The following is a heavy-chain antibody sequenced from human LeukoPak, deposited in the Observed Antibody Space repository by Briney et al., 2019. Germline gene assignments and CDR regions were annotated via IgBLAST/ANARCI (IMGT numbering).Heavy chain of an antibody. CDR3: ARDLSLGRHEYGESFDY. CDR2: ISGYNGNA. J-gene: IGHJ4*02. V-gene: IGHV1-18*01. Sequence: VATVKVSSATSRYTLINYGISWVRQSPGQRPKCLRWISGYNGNAKHIQKFQGRITMTTDTSTSTAYMELRSLRSDDTAVYYCARDLSLGRHEYGESFDYWGQGTMVTVSS. CDR1: RYTLINYG. D-gene: IGHD4/OR15-4a*01.